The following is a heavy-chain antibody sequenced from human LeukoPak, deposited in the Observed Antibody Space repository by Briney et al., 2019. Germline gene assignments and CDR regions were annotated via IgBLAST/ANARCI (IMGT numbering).Heavy chain of an antibody. CDR3: ARGDPAAGIIQFDP. D-gene: IGHD6-13*01. J-gene: IGHJ5*02. CDR1: GYTFTSYD. Sequence: ASVKVSCKASGYTFTSYDINWVRQATGQGFERMGWMNPNSGNTGYAQKFQGRVTMTRNTSISTAYMELSSLRSEDTAVYYCARGDPAAGIIQFDPWGQGTLVTVSS. CDR2: MNPNSGNT. V-gene: IGHV1-8*01.